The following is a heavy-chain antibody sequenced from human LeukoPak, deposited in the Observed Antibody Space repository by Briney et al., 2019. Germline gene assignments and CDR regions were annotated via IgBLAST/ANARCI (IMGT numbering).Heavy chain of an antibody. CDR1: GFSFTSYG. Sequence: PGGSLRLSCAASGFSFTSYGMHWVRQAPGKGLEWVSAISGSGGSTYYADSVKGRFTISRVNSKNTLYLQMNSLRAEDTAVYYCARDPSSGWYLKGWFDPWGQGTLVTVSS. D-gene: IGHD6-19*01. CDR3: ARDPSSGWYLKGWFDP. CDR2: ISGSGGST. J-gene: IGHJ5*02. V-gene: IGHV3-23*01.